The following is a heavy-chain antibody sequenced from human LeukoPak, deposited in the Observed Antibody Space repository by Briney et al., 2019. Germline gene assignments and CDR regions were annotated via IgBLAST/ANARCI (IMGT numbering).Heavy chain of an antibody. J-gene: IGHJ4*02. CDR3: ARVGSSAYFDY. CDR1: GSSISSGGYS. CDR2: IFHTGNT. V-gene: IGHV4-30-2*01. D-gene: IGHD1-26*01. Sequence: SETLSLTCAVSGSSISSGGYSWSWIRQPPGEGLEWIGYIFHTGNTYYNPSLKSRVTISADRSKNQFSLKLSSVTAAYTAVYYCARVGSSAYFDYWGQGTLVTVSS.